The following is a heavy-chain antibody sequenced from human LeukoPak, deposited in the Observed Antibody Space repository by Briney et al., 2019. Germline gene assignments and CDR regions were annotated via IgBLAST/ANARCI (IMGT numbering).Heavy chain of an antibody. CDR3: ARQMATKRGGFDY. V-gene: IGHV4-39*01. D-gene: IGHD5-24*01. Sequence: SETLSLTCAVSGGSVNGYYWGWIRQPPGKGLEWIGSIYYSGSTYYNPSLKSRVTISVDTSKNQFSLKLSSVTAADTAVYYCARQMATKRGGFDYWGQGTLVTVPS. CDR1: GGSVNGYY. CDR2: IYYSGST. J-gene: IGHJ4*02.